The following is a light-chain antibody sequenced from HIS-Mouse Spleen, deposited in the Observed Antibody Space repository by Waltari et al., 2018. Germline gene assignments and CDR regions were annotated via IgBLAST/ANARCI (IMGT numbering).Light chain of an antibody. CDR2: EGS. CDR1: SSDVGSYNL. V-gene: IGLV2-23*01. J-gene: IGLJ2*01. CDR3: CSYAGSSTLV. Sequence: QYALTQPASVSGSPGQSITISCTGTSSDVGSYNLVSWYQQHPGKAHKLMIYEGSKRPSGVSNRFSGSKSGNTASLTISGLQAEDEADYYCCSYAGSSTLVFGGGTKLTVL.